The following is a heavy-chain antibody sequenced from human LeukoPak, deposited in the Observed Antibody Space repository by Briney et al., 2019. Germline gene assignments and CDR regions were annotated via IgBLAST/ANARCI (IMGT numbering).Heavy chain of an antibody. Sequence: SETLSLTCTVSGGSVSNSLYYWSWIRQPPGKGLEWIGYIYYSGSTNYNPSLKSRVTISVDTSKNQFSLKLSSVTAADTAVYYCAREGGYSYGRPRYFDYWGQGTLVTVSS. D-gene: IGHD5-18*01. CDR1: GGSVSNSLYY. CDR3: AREGGYSYGRPRYFDY. V-gene: IGHV4-61*01. J-gene: IGHJ4*02. CDR2: IYYSGST.